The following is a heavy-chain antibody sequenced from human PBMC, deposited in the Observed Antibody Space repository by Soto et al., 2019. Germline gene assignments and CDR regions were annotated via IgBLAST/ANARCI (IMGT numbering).Heavy chain of an antibody. Sequence: GGSLRLSCAASGFTFSNAWMNWVRQAPGKGLEWVGRIKSKTDGGTTDYAAPVKGRFTISRDDSKNTLYLQMNSLKTEDTAVYYCTTRPWELLPYFDYWGQGTLVTVSS. V-gene: IGHV3-15*07. D-gene: IGHD1-26*01. J-gene: IGHJ4*02. CDR1: GFTFSNAW. CDR2: IKSKTDGGTT. CDR3: TTRPWELLPYFDY.